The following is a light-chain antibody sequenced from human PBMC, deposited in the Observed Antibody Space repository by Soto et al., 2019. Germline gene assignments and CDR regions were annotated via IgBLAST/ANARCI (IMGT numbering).Light chain of an antibody. V-gene: IGLV2-8*01. Sequence: RRHPPSACGSPGDLVTISCTGTSSDVGGYNYVSWYQQHPGKAPKVIIYEVSKRPSGVPDRFSGSKSGSTASLTVSGLQAEDEADYYCSSYAVTNIFVFGTGTRSPS. CDR2: EVS. J-gene: IGLJ1*01. CDR3: SSYAVTNIFV. CDR1: SSDVGGYNY.